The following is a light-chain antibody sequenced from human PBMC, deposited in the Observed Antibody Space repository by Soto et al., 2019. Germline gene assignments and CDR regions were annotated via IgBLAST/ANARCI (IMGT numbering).Light chain of an antibody. CDR2: DVS. V-gene: IGLV2-14*01. CDR3: SSYTSLSTLV. Sequence: VLTQPASVSGSPGQSITISCIGTSSDVGGYNYVSWYQQHPGKAPKLMIYDVSNRPSGVSNRFSGSKSGSTASLTISGLQDEDEADYYCSSYTSLSTLVFGTGTKVTVL. J-gene: IGLJ1*01. CDR1: SSDVGGYNY.